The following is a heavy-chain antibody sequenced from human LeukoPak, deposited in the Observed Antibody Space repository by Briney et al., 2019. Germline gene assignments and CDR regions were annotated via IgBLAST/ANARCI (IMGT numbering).Heavy chain of an antibody. CDR2: ISGRGGT. V-gene: IGHV3-23*01. CDR3: VREGFDY. CDR1: GLTFSIFA. Sequence: PGGSLRLSCAASGLTFSIFAMNWVRKAPGRGLEWVSSISGRGGTYYAHSVKGRFTISRDNSKNTLYLQMDSPRAEDTAIYYCVREGFDYWGQGILVTVSS. J-gene: IGHJ4*02.